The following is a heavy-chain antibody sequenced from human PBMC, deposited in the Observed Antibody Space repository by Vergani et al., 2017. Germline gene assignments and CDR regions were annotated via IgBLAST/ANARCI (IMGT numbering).Heavy chain of an antibody. V-gene: IGHV3-23*01. CDR2: ISGSGGST. CDR1: GFTFNHYA. D-gene: IGHD5-12*01. Sequence: EVQLLESGGDLVQPGGSLRLSCAASGFTFNHYAMNWVRQAPGKGLEWVSGISGSGGSTYYAGSVKGRFTISRDSSKNTLYLQMNSLSAGDTAVYYCAKAHPRNSGYDYLYYYHAMDVWGQGTRSPSP. CDR3: AKAHPRNSGYDYLYYYHAMDV. J-gene: IGHJ6*02.